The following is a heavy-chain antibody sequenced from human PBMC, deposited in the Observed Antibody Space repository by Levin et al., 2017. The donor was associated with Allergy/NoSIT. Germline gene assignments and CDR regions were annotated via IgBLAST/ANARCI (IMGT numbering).Heavy chain of an antibody. Sequence: LSLTCVASGFTFSDHLIDWFRQAPGKGLEWVGRSRNKANSYTTEYAASVKGRFTISRDDSKSSVYLQMSSLKSEDTALYYCARGDYGGRLIYWGQGTLVTVSS. CDR1: GFTFSDHL. D-gene: IGHD4-23*01. V-gene: IGHV3-72*01. CDR2: SRNKANSYTT. J-gene: IGHJ4*02. CDR3: ARGDYGGRLIY.